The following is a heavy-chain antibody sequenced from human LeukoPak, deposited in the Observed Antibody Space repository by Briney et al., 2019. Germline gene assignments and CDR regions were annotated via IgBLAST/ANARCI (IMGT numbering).Heavy chain of an antibody. CDR3: AKGSAGGRPYYFDY. J-gene: IGHJ4*02. Sequence: GRSLRLSCAASGFTFDDYAMHWVRQAPGKGLEWVSGISWNSGSIGYADSVKGRFTISRDNAKNSLYLQMNSLRAEDTAVYYCAKGSAGGRPYYFDYWGQGTLVPVSS. CDR2: ISWNSGSI. D-gene: IGHD6-13*01. V-gene: IGHV3-9*01. CDR1: GFTFDDYA.